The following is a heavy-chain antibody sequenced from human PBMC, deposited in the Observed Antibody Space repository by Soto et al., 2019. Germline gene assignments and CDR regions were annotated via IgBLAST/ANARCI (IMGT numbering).Heavy chain of an antibody. CDR1: GGSISSSSYY. CDR3: ARHGGEDRYCSGGSCYSLRSDYYYYMDV. D-gene: IGHD2-15*01. V-gene: IGHV4-39*01. CDR2: IYYSGGT. Sequence: SETLSLTCTVSGGSISSSSYYWGWIRQPPGKGLEWIGSIYYSGGTYYNPSLKSRVTISVDTSKNQFSLKLSSVTAADTAVYYCARHGGEDRYCSGGSCYSLRSDYYYYMDVWGKGTTVTVSS. J-gene: IGHJ6*03.